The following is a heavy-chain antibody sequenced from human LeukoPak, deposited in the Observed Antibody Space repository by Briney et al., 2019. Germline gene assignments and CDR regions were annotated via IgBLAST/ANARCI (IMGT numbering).Heavy chain of an antibody. CDR1: GFIFNNYA. D-gene: IGHD2-2*02. CDR2: ISGSGDST. J-gene: IGHJ4*02. Sequence: GGSLRLSCAASGFIFNNYAMNWVRQAPGKGLEWVSGISGSGDSTFYADSVKGRFTISRDNSKNTLDLQMNSLRAEDTAVYNCAKSRSSSVSCYNYWGQGTLVTVSS. V-gene: IGHV3-23*01. CDR3: AKSRSSSVSCYNY.